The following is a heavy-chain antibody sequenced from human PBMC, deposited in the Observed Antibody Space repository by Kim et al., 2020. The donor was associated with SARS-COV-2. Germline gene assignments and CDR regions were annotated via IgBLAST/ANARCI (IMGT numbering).Heavy chain of an antibody. CDR3: ARDFFRYRPEFTHSSGWYSGYFDY. J-gene: IGHJ4*02. V-gene: IGHV3-30*04. D-gene: IGHD6-19*01. Sequence: GGSLRLSCAASGFTFSSYAMHWVRQAPGKGLEWVAVISYDGSNKYYADSVKGRCTISRDNSKNTLYRKMNSLRAEDTAVYYCARDFFRYRPEFTHSSGWYSGYFDYWGQGNLVTVSS. CDR2: ISYDGSNK. CDR1: GFTFSSYA.